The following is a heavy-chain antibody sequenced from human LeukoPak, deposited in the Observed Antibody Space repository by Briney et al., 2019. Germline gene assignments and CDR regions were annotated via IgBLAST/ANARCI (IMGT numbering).Heavy chain of an antibody. CDR3: ARVLYNYGPHYFDF. CDR1: GGSLSKYY. Sequence: SETLSLTCTVSGGSLSKYYWSWVRQAPGKGGEWIGYIYTTGSTNYNPSLTSGVTISVDASKNQFSLKLSSVTAADTAVYYCARVLYNYGPHYFDFWGQGTLVTVSS. V-gene: IGHV4-4*08. D-gene: IGHD5-18*01. CDR2: IYTTGST. J-gene: IGHJ4*02.